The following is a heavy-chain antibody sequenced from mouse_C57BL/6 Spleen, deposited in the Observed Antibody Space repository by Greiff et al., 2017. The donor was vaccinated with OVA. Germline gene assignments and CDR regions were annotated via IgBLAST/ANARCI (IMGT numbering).Heavy chain of an antibody. J-gene: IGHJ3*01. CDR3: ARDSSGSFAY. CDR1: GYSFTGYY. Sequence: VQLKQSGPELVKPGASVKISCKASGYSFTGYYMHWVKQSSEKSLEWIGEINPSTGGTSYNQKFKGKATLTVDKSSSTAYMQLKSLTSEDSAVYYCARDSSGSFAYWGQGTLVTVSA. D-gene: IGHD3-2*02. CDR2: INPSTGGT. V-gene: IGHV1-43*01.